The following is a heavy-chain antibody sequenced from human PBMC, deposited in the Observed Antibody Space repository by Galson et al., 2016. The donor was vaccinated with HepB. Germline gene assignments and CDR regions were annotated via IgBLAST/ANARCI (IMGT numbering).Heavy chain of an antibody. J-gene: IGHJ4*02. CDR3: ATAGLGTFDYLDS. CDR1: GFAFRTYG. V-gene: IGHV3-23*01. CDR2: ISGSGGGT. Sequence: SLRLSCAASGFAFRTYGMSWVRQAPGRGLEWLSGISGSGGGTYYVDSVKGRFTISRDTSKNILYLQLNSLRADDTAIYYCATAGLGTFDYLDSWGQGTAVTVSS. D-gene: IGHD3-16*01.